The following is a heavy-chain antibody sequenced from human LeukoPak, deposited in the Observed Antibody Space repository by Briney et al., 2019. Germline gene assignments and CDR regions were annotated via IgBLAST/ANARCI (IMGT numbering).Heavy chain of an antibody. CDR3: ARRIAVAGTGDTHFDY. CDR2: INHSGST. D-gene: IGHD6-19*01. V-gene: IGHV4-34*01. CDR1: GGSFSGYY. Sequence: KPSETLSLTCAVYGGSFSGYYWSWIRQPPGKGLEWIGEINHSGSTNYNPSLKSRVTISVDTSKNQFSLKLSSVTAADTAVYYCARRIAVAGTGDTHFDYWGQGTLVTVSS. J-gene: IGHJ4*02.